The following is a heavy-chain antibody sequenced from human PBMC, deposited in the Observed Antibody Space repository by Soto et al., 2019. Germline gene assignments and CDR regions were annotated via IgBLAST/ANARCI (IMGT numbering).Heavy chain of an antibody. V-gene: IGHV6-1*01. Sequence: PSQTLSLTCAISGDSVSSNSAAWNWIRESPSRGLEWLGRTYYRSKWYNDYAVSVKSRITINPDTSKNQFSLQLNSVTPEDTAVYYCAGGFEYSSSSAEYYYYYGMDVWGQGTTVTVSS. J-gene: IGHJ6*02. CDR3: AGGFEYSSSSAEYYYYYGMDV. CDR1: GDSVSSNSAA. CDR2: TYYRSKWYN. D-gene: IGHD6-6*01.